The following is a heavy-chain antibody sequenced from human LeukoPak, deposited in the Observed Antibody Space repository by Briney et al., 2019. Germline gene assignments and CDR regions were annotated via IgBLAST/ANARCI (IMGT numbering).Heavy chain of an antibody. CDR2: ISAYNGNT. D-gene: IGHD3-10*01. J-gene: IGHJ5*02. Sequence: ASVKVSCKASGYTFTSYGISWVRQAPGQGLEWMGWISAYNGNTNYAQKLQGRVTMTTDTSTSTAYMELRSLRSDDTAVYYCARDYHYGSGSYYFNWLDPWGQGTLVTVSS. CDR3: ARDYHYGSGSYYFNWLDP. CDR1: GYTFTSYG. V-gene: IGHV1-18*01.